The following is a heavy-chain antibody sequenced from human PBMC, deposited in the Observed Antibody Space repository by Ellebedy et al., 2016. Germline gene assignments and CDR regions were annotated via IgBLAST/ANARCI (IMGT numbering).Heavy chain of an antibody. D-gene: IGHD3-22*01. CDR3: ARDTRFRGLGIYYYYGMDV. CDR1: GYTFSNYG. Sequence: ASVKVSXXASGYTFSNYGITWVRQAPGQGLEWMGWISAYNGNTNYAQKLQGRVTMTTDTSTSTAYMELRSLRSDDTAMYYCARDTRFRGLGIYYYYGMDVWGQGTTVTVSS. J-gene: IGHJ6*02. CDR2: ISAYNGNT. V-gene: IGHV1-18*01.